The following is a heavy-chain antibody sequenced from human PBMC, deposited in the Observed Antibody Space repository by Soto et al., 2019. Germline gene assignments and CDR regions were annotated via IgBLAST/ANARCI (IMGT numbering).Heavy chain of an antibody. CDR1: GFTFSSYG. D-gene: IGHD2-15*01. CDR2: ISYDGSNE. J-gene: IGHJ4*02. V-gene: IGHV3-30*18. Sequence: QVQLVESGGGVVQPGRSLRLSCAASGFTFSSYGMHWVRQAPGKGLEWVAVISYDGSNEYYADSVKGRFTISRDNSKNTLYLQMNSLRAEDTAVYYCAKVACSGGSCSDNFDYWGQGTLVTVSS. CDR3: AKVACSGGSCSDNFDY.